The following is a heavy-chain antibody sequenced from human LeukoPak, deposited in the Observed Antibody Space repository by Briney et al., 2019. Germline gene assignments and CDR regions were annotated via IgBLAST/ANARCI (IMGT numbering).Heavy chain of an antibody. CDR3: AREGPGSRPFDY. J-gene: IGHJ4*02. CDR2: IYYSGST. CDR1: GGSISSYY. V-gene: IGHV4-59*01. Sequence: SETLSLTCTVSGGSISSYYWSWIRQPPGKGLEWIGYIYYSGSTNYNPSLKSRATISVDTSKNQFSLKLSSVTAADTAVYYCAREGPGSRPFDYWGQGTLVTVSS. D-gene: IGHD6-13*01.